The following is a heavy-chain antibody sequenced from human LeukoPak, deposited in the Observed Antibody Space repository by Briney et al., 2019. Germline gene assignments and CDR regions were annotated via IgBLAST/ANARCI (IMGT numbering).Heavy chain of an antibody. D-gene: IGHD2-15*01. J-gene: IGHJ4*02. CDR2: IYTSGST. Sequence: SETLSLTCTVSGGSISSGSYYWSWIRQPAGKGLEWIGRIYTSGSTNYNPSLKSRVTISADTSKNQFSLKLSSVTAADTAVYYCARHVGCSGGSCPIHYFDYWGQGTLVTVSS. CDR3: ARHVGCSGGSCPIHYFDY. CDR1: GGSISSGSYY. V-gene: IGHV4-61*02.